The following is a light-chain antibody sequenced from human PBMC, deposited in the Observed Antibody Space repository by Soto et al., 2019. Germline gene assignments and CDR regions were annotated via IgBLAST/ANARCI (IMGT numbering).Light chain of an antibody. CDR3: QSYDSSLSGHVV. J-gene: IGLJ2*01. Sequence: QSVLTQPPSVSGAPGQRVTISCTGSSSNIGAGYDVHWYQQLPGTAPKLVIYGNINRPSGVPDRFSGSKSGTSASLAITGLQAEDEADYYCQSYDSSLSGHVVFGGGTQLTVL. CDR1: SSNIGAGYD. CDR2: GNI. V-gene: IGLV1-40*01.